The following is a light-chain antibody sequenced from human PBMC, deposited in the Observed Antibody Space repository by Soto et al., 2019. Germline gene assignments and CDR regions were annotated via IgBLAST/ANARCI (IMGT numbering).Light chain of an antibody. V-gene: IGKV3-15*01. CDR2: GAS. J-gene: IGKJ1*01. Sequence: MTQSPSTLSGSVGDRATLSCRASQSVSTNLAWYQQKPGQAPRLLIYGASTRATGIPARFSGRGSETEFTLTISSLQSEDLALYYCQQYNNWPRTFCQGTKVEIK. CDR1: QSVSTN. CDR3: QQYNNWPRT.